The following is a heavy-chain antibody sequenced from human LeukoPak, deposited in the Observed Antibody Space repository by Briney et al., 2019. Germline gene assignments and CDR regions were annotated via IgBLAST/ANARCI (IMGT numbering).Heavy chain of an antibody. CDR3: AGEGDYFDY. V-gene: IGHV4-59*08. Sequence: SETLSLTCTISGGSISSYYWSWIRQPPGKGLEWIGYIYYSGSTNYNPSLKSRVTISVDTFKKQFSLKLSSVTAADTAVYYCAGEGDYFDYWGQGTLVTVSS. D-gene: IGHD3-10*01. CDR1: GGSISSYY. CDR2: IYYSGST. J-gene: IGHJ4*02.